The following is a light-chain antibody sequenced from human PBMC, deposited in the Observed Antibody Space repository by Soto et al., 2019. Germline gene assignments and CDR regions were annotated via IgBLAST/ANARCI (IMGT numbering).Light chain of an antibody. CDR3: MQGSHWPPIT. CDR1: QSLVHRDGNTY. V-gene: IGKV2-30*02. J-gene: IGKJ5*01. Sequence: DVVVTHSPLSLPVTLGQSASISCISVQSLVHRDGNTYLSWFRQRPGQSPRRLIYKVSNREAGVPDRFSGSGSGTDFTLKISRVEAEDVGLYYCMQGSHWPPITFGQGTRLEIK. CDR2: KVS.